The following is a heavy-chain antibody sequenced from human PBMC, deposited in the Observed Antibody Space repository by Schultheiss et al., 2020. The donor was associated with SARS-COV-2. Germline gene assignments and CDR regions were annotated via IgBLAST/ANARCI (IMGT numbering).Heavy chain of an antibody. CDR3: ARDHYYDSSGYLDY. CDR1: GGSFSGYY. D-gene: IGHD3-22*01. V-gene: IGHV4-59*12. CDR2: IYYSGST. J-gene: IGHJ4*02. Sequence: SETLSLTCAVYGGSFSGYYWSWIRQPPGKGLEWIGYIYYSGSTYYNPSLKSRVTMSVDTSKNQFSLKLSSVTAADTAVYYCARDHYYDSSGYLDYWGQGTLVTVSS.